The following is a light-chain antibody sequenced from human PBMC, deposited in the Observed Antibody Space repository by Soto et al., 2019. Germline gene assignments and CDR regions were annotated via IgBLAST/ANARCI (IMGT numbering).Light chain of an antibody. J-gene: IGLJ1*01. Sequence: QSALTQPASVSGSPGQSITISCTGTSSDVGGYNYVSWYQQHPDKAPKLMIYDVSNRPSEVSNRFSGSKSGNTASLTISGLQAEDEPDYYCSSYTSSSTLLYVFGTGTKVTVL. CDR1: SSDVGGYNY. CDR2: DVS. CDR3: SSYTSSSTLLYV. V-gene: IGLV2-14*01.